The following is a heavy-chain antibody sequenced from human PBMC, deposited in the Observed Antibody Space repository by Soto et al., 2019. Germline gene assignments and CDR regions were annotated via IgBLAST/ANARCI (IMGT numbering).Heavy chain of an antibody. CDR3: AKVAGGSSSDDY. J-gene: IGHJ4*02. CDR2: ISYDGSNK. V-gene: IGHV3-30*18. CDR1: GFTFSSYG. D-gene: IGHD6-6*01. Sequence: PGGSLRLSCAAFGFTFSSYGMHWVRQAPGKGLEWVAVISYDGSNKYYADSVKGRFTISRDNSKNALYLQMNSPRAEDTAVYYCAKVAGGSSSDDYWGQGTLVTVSS.